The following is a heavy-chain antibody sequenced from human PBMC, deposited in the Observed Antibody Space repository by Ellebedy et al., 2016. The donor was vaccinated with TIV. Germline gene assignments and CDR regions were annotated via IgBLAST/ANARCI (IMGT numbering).Heavy chain of an antibody. Sequence: GESLKISCAASGFTFSNYWMHWVRQAPGKGPEWVSFISGWTGTSTTIYYADSVKGRFTISRDNVRNSLYLQINSLRAEDTAVYYCARGLVPLSQFVSGYWGRGTLVNASS. CDR3: ARGLVPLSQFVSGY. J-gene: IGHJ4*02. CDR1: GFTFSNYW. CDR2: ISGWTGTSTTI. V-gene: IGHV3-48*04. D-gene: IGHD2-8*01.